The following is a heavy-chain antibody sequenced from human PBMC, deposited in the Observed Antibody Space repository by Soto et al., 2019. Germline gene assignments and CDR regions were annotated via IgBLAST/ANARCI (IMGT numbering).Heavy chain of an antibody. Sequence: LRLSCEASGFTFSGYWMSWVRQAPGKGLEWVADIKHDGSVQYYVDSVKGRLTISSDNAKKQLYLQMNGLRAEDTALYYCARAPYSNAWYRFDLWGQGTLVTVSS. J-gene: IGHJ4*02. CDR3: ARAPYSNAWYRFDL. V-gene: IGHV3-7*03. CDR1: GFTFSGYW. D-gene: IGHD4-4*01. CDR2: IKHDGSVQ.